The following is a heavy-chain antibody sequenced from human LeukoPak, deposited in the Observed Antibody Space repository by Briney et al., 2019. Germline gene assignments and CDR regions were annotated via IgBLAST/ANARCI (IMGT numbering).Heavy chain of an antibody. D-gene: IGHD1-1*01. J-gene: IGHJ5*02. CDR3: ARDRSPLSTTGTTGWFDP. Sequence: SETLSLTCTVSGGSISSYYWSWIRQPAGKGLEWIGRIYTSGSTNYNPSLKSRVTMSVDTSKNQFSLKLSSVTAADTAVYYCARDRSPLSTTGTTGWFDPWGQGTLVTVSS. V-gene: IGHV4-4*07. CDR2: IYTSGST. CDR1: GGSISSYY.